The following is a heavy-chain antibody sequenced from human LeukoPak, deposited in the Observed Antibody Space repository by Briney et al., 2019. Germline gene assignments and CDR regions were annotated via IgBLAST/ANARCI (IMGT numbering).Heavy chain of an antibody. CDR3: ARVTRNQTYYYDSSGYGAAFDI. V-gene: IGHV4-39*01. CDR2: IYYSGST. J-gene: IGHJ3*02. D-gene: IGHD3-22*01. Sequence: SETLSLTCTVSGGSISSSSYYWGWIRQPPGKGLEWIGSIYYSGSTYYNPSLKSRVTISVDTSKNQFSLKLSSVTAADTAVYYCARVTRNQTYYYDSSGYGAAFDIWGQGTMVTVSS. CDR1: GGSISSSSYY.